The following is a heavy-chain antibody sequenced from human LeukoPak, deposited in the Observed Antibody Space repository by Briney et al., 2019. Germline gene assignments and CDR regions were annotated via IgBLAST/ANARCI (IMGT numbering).Heavy chain of an antibody. V-gene: IGHV4-59*08. CDR2: IYYSGST. J-gene: IGHJ6*02. CDR3: ARKAGIAAAGMISYYYYGMDV. CDR1: GGSISSYY. D-gene: IGHD6-13*01. Sequence: KPSETLSLTCTGSGGSISSYYWSWIRQPPGKGLEWIGYIYYSGSTNYNPSLKSRVTISVDTSKNQFSLKLSSVTAADTAVYYCARKAGIAAAGMISYYYYGMDVWGQGTTVTVSS.